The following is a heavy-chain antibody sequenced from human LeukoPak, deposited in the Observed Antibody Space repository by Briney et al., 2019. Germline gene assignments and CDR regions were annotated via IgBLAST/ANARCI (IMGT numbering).Heavy chain of an antibody. V-gene: IGHV4-34*01. J-gene: IGHJ4*02. CDR1: GGSFSGYY. CDR3: ARSPSNTPDY. Sequence: SETPSLTCAVYGGSFSGYYWSWIRQPPGKGLEWIGEINHSGSTNYNPSLKSRVTISVDTSKNQFSLKLSSVTAADTAVYYCARSPSNTPDYWGQGTLVTVSS. CDR2: INHSGST. D-gene: IGHD2-2*02.